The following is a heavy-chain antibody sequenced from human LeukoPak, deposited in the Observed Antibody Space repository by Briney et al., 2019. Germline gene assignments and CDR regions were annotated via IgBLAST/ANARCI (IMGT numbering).Heavy chain of an antibody. CDR1: GYTFTSYY. D-gene: IGHD2-2*01. CDR3: ARDLCSSTSCPVDY. J-gene: IGHJ4*02. CDR2: IIPSGGDT. V-gene: IGHV1-46*01. Sequence: ASVKVSCKPSGYTFTSYYMHWVRQAPGQGLEWMGIIIPSGGDTSYAQKFQGRVTTTRDPSTSTVYMEVVSLRPEDTAVYYCARDLCSSTSCPVDYWGQGTLVTVSS.